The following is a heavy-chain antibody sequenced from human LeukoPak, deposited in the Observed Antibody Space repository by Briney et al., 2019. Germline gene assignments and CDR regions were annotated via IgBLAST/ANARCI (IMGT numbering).Heavy chain of an antibody. V-gene: IGHV3-23*01. CDR1: GFTFSNYA. CDR2: IRVSGGKI. CDR3: AKEHSVLTMMRGLDS. J-gene: IGHJ4*02. Sequence: GESLRLSWAASGFTFSNYALRWVRQAPGEGLEWVSGIRVSGGKIYYADSVTGRLTISRDNSKDTLYLQITSLRVEDTALYYCAKEHSVLTMMRGLDSWGQGTLVTVSS. D-gene: IGHD3-22*01.